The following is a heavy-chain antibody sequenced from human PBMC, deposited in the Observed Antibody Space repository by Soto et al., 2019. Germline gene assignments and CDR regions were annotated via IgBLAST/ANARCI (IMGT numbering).Heavy chain of an antibody. CDR2: ISGSASTI. D-gene: IGHD5-18*01. CDR3: ARGYSYHFDY. Sequence: GGSLRLSCAASGFTFNSYSMHWVRQAPGKGLEWVSYISGSASTIYYADSVKGRFTISRDNAKNSLYLQMNSLRAEDTAVYYCARGYSYHFDYWGQGTLVTVSS. J-gene: IGHJ4*02. CDR1: GFTFNSYS. V-gene: IGHV3-48*01.